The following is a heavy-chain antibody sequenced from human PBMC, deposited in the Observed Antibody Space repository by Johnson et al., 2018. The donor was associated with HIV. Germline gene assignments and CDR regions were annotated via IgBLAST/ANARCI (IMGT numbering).Heavy chain of an antibody. CDR3: ATSISTPPGAFDI. D-gene: IGHD6-6*01. CDR2: IRYDGSDK. Sequence: VQLVESGGGVVQPGGSLRLSCVASGFTFSRFGMHWVRQAPGKGLEWVAFIRYDGSDKYYADSVKGRFTISRDNSKNTLYLQMNNLRAGDTAGYYCATSISTPPGAFDIWGQGTMVTVSS. CDR1: GFTFSRFG. V-gene: IGHV3-30*02. J-gene: IGHJ3*02.